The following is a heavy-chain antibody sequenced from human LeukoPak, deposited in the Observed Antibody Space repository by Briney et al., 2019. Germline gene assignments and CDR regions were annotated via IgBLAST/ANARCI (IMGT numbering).Heavy chain of an antibody. Sequence: GGSLRHTCAASGFTFSSYSMNWVRQAPGKGLEWVSAISGSGGSTYYADSVKGRFTISRDNSKNTLYLQMNSLRAEDTAVYYCAKDASDYGLYYFDYWGQGTLVTVSS. V-gene: IGHV3-23*01. CDR3: AKDASDYGLYYFDY. CDR1: GFTFSSYS. CDR2: ISGSGGST. D-gene: IGHD4-17*01. J-gene: IGHJ4*02.